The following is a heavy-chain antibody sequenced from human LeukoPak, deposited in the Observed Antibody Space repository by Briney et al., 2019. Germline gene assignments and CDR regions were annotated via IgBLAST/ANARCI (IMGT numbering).Heavy chain of an antibody. J-gene: IGHJ4*02. CDR3: ARVSARGYDY. CDR2: INSINAV. V-gene: IGHV3-48*01. Sequence: GGSLRLSCAASGFMFDTYIMTWVRQAPGKGLEWISYINSINAVYYTDSVEGRFSISRDNAKNSLYLQMNSLRVEDTAIYYCARVSARGYDYWGRGTLVTVSS. CDR1: GFMFDTYI. D-gene: IGHD5-18*01.